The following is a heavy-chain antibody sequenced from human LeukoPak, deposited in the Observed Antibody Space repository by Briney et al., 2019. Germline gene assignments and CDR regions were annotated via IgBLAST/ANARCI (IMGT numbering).Heavy chain of an antibody. D-gene: IGHD6-19*01. CDR1: GGTFSSYA. J-gene: IGHJ5*02. V-gene: IGHV1-69*01. CDR3: ARAQWLGYNWFDP. Sequence: SVKVSCKASGGTFSSYAISWVRRAPGQGLEWIGGIIPIFGTANYAQKFQGRVTITADESTSTAYMELSSLRSEDTAVYYCARAQWLGYNWFDPWGQGTLVTVSS. CDR2: IIPIFGTA.